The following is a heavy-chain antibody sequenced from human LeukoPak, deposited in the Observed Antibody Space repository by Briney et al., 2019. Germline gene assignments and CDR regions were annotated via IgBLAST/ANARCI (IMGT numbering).Heavy chain of an antibody. CDR2: ISYDGGNK. CDR3: AKEWGLLYSSSRYYFDY. D-gene: IGHD6-13*01. CDR1: GFTFSSYG. V-gene: IGHV3-30*18. Sequence: GGSLRLSCAASGFTFSSYGMHWVRQAPGKGLEWVAVISYDGGNKYYADSVKGRFTISRDNSKNTLYLQMNSLRAEDTAVYYCAKEWGLLYSSSRYYFDYWGQGTLVTVSS. J-gene: IGHJ4*02.